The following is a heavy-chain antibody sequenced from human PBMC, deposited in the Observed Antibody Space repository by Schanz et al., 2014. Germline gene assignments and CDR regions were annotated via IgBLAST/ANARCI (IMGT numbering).Heavy chain of an antibody. D-gene: IGHD4-17*01. CDR1: GYTFTRYY. J-gene: IGHJ6*02. CDR3: ARNYGGHSEESDRYGMDV. V-gene: IGHV1-46*01. CDR2: INPSGGST. Sequence: QVQLVQSGAEVKKPGASVKLSCEASGYTFTRYYIHWVRQAPGQGLEWMGIINPSGGSTTYAQKFQGRVTMTSDTSTSTVYMELSSLRSEDTAVYYCARNYGGHSEESDRYGMDVWGQGTTVTVSS.